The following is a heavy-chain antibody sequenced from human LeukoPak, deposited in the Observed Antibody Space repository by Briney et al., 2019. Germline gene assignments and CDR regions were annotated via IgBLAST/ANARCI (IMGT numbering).Heavy chain of an antibody. CDR3: ARVHRSSYCKRDWFDP. CDR1: GGSIRSGGFY. V-gene: IGHV4-31*03. Sequence: SQTLSLTCTVSGGSIRSGGFYWSWIRQHPGKGLEWIGYIYYSGSTYYNPSLKSRVTISVDTSKNQFSLKLSSVTAADTAVYYCARVHRSSYCKRDWFDPWGQGTLVTVSS. CDR2: IYYSGST. D-gene: IGHD3-10*01. J-gene: IGHJ5*02.